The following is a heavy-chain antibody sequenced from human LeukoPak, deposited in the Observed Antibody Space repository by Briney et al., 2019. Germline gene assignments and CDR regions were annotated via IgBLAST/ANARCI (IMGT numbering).Heavy chain of an antibody. CDR2: IIPILGIA. J-gene: IGHJ4*02. D-gene: IGHD3-22*01. Sequence: ASVKVSCEASGGTFSSYAISWVRQAPGQGLEWMGRIIPILGIANYAQKFQGRVTITADKSTSTAYMELSSLRSEDTAVYYCARGDYYDSSGYYWGQGTLVTVSS. CDR1: GGTFSSYA. CDR3: ARGDYYDSSGYY. V-gene: IGHV1-69*04.